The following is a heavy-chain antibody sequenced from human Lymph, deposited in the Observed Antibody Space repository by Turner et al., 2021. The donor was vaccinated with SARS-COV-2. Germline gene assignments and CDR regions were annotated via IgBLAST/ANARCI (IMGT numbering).Heavy chain of an antibody. CDR1: GGSVTSSSYY. CDR2: IYSSGRT. CDR3: ARQGWLRGYFDY. Sequence: QVQLQESGPGLVKPSETLSLIRTVSGGSVTSSSYYWAWIRQPPGKGLEWIGNIYSSGRTYYNPSLKSRVTISVDTSKNQFSLKLSSVTAADTAVYYCARQGWLRGYFDYWSQGTLVTVSS. D-gene: IGHD5-18*01. V-gene: IGHV4-39*01. J-gene: IGHJ4*02.